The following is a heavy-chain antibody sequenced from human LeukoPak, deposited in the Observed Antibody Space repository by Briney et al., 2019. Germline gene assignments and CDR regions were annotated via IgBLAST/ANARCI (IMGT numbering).Heavy chain of an antibody. CDR1: GGTFTSYA. CDR2: IIPILGIA. J-gene: IGHJ4*02. D-gene: IGHD3-22*01. V-gene: IGHV1-69*04. Sequence: TVKVSCTASGGTFTSYAISWVRQAPGQGLEWMGRIIPILGIANYAQKFQGSVTITADKSTSTAYMELSILGSEDTAGYCCARRPKRGADSGGYYGYWGQGTLVTVSS. CDR3: ARRPKRGADSGGYYGY.